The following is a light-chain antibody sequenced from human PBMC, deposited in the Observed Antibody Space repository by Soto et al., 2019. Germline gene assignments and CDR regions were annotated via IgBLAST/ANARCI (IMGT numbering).Light chain of an antibody. V-gene: IGLV1-40*01. CDR3: QSYASSLSGSNWV. CDR2: GNN. J-gene: IGLJ3*02. CDR1: SSNIGAGYD. Sequence: QSVLTQPPSVSGAPGQRVTISCTWSSSNIGAGYDVHWYQQLPGTAPKLLIYGNNNRPSGVPDRFSGSKSGTSASLAITGLQAEDEADYYCQSYASSLSGSNWVFGGGTQLTVL.